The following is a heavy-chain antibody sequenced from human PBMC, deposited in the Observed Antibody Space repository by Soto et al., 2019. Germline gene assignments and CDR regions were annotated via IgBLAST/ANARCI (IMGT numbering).Heavy chain of an antibody. CDR2: IYWDDDK. Sequence: SGPTLVNPTQTLTLACTFSGFSLSTSGVGVGWIRQPPGKALEWLALIYWDDDKRYSPSLKSRLTITKDTSKNQVVLTMTNMDPVDTATYYCAHGVGSGSSHWFNPWGQGTLVTVSS. J-gene: IGHJ5*02. CDR3: AHGVGSGSSHWFNP. V-gene: IGHV2-5*02. CDR1: GFSLSTSGVG. D-gene: IGHD3-10*01.